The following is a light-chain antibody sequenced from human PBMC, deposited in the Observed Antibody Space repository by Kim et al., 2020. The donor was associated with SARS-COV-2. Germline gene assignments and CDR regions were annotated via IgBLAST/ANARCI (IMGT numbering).Light chain of an antibody. CDR2: GAS. Sequence: SPGERATLSCRASQSVSSSYLAWYQQKPGQAPRLLIYGASSRATGIPDRFSGSGSGTDFTLTISRLEPEDFAMYYCQQYASSLRTFGQGTKLEI. J-gene: IGKJ2*01. V-gene: IGKV3-20*01. CDR3: QQYASSLRT. CDR1: QSVSSSY.